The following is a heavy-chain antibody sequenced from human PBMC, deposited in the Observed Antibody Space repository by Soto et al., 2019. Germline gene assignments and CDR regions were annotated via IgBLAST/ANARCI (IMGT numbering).Heavy chain of an antibody. V-gene: IGHV3-48*01. CDR2: ISSGSNSI. CDR3: ASDRTNFDWPTSLDY. Sequence: EVQLVESGGGLVQPGGSLRLSCAASGFTFSGYSMNWVRQAPGKGLEWVSYISSGSNSIYYADSVKGRCTISRDNAKNSLYLQVSSMRAEDTAVYYCASDRTNFDWPTSLDYWGQGTLVPVSS. D-gene: IGHD3-9*01. J-gene: IGHJ4*02. CDR1: GFTFSGYS.